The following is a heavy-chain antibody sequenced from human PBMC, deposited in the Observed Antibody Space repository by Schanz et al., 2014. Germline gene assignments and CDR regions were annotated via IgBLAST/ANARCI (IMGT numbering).Heavy chain of an antibody. V-gene: IGHV3-11*05. CDR2: ISSSGSYT. CDR3: SRLDSSSWYPRY. Sequence: VQLVESGGGVVRPGGSLRLSCAASGFTFDDYAKSWVRQAPGKGLEWVSYISSSGSYTNYADSMKGRFTTSRDNGKKTMYLQMNSLRAEDTAVDYCSRLDSSSWYPRYWGQGTLVTVSS. D-gene: IGHD6-13*01. CDR1: GFTFDDYA. J-gene: IGHJ4*02.